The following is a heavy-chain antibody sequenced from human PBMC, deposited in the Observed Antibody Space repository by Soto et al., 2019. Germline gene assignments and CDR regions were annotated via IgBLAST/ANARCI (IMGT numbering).Heavy chain of an antibody. CDR3: ERDLQGSSGYYSAFDI. D-gene: IGHD3-22*01. V-gene: IGHV3-48*03. J-gene: IGHJ3*02. CDR2: ISSSGSTI. CDR1: GFTFSSYE. Sequence: GGSLRLSCAASGFTFSSYEMNWVRQAPGKGLEWVSYISSSGSTIYYADSVKGRFTISRDNAKNSLYLQMNSLRAEDTAVYYCERDLQGSSGYYSAFDIWGKGTMVTV.